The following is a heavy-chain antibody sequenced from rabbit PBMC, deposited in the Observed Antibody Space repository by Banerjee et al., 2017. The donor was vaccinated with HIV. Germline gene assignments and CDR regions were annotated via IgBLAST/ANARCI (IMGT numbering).Heavy chain of an antibody. Sequence: QSLEESGGGLVQPEGSLSLTCKASGFSFSNSYYMCWVRQAPGKGLEWIGCIYAGSSGITYYANWAKGRFTISKTSSTTVTLQMTSLTAADTATYFCARMDYIHAYGGYSAAFNLWGPGTLVTVS. CDR3: ARMDYIHAYGGYSAAFNL. CDR2: IYAGSSGIT. CDR1: GFSFSNSYY. V-gene: IGHV1S40*01. J-gene: IGHJ4*01. D-gene: IGHD7-1*01.